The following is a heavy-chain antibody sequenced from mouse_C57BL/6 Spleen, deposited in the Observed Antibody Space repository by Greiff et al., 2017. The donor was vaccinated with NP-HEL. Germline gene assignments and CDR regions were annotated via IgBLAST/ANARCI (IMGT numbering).Heavy chain of an antibody. CDR2: IDPSDSYT. J-gene: IGHJ2*01. CDR3: ARWTYGYDPFDY. D-gene: IGHD2-2*01. CDR1: GYTFTSYW. Sequence: QVQLKQPGAELVKPGASVKLSCKASGYTFTSYWMQWVKQRPGQGLEWIGEIDPSDSYTNYNQKFKGKATLTVDTSSSTAYMQLSSLTSEDSAVYYCARWTYGYDPFDYWGQGTTLTVSS. V-gene: IGHV1-50*01.